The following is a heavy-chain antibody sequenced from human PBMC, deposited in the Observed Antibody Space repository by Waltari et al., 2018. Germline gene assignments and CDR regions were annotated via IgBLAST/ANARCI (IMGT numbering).Heavy chain of an antibody. CDR3: ARAQFPYYDILTGYPFGI. J-gene: IGHJ3*02. Sequence: QVQLQESGPGLVKPSETLSLTCAVSGYSISSGYYWGWIRQPPGKGLEWIGSIYHSGSTYYTPSLKSRVTISVDTSKNQFSLKLSSVTAADTAVYYCARAQFPYYDILTGYPFGIWGQGTMVTVSS. V-gene: IGHV4-38-2*01. D-gene: IGHD3-9*01. CDR2: IYHSGST. CDR1: GYSISSGYY.